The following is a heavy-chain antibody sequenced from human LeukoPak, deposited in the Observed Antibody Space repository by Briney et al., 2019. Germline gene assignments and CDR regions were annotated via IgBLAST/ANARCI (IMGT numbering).Heavy chain of an antibody. V-gene: IGHV3-7*01. CDR1: GFTFSRYW. J-gene: IGHJ3*02. D-gene: IGHD5/OR15-5a*01. CDR3: ARLVSALRAGDAFDI. Sequence: GGSLRLSCAASGFTFSRYWMSWVRQAPGKGLEWVANIKQDGSEKYYVDSVKGRFTISRDNGKNSLFLQMNSLRVEDTAVYYCARLVSALRAGDAFDIWGQGTMVTVSS. CDR2: IKQDGSEK.